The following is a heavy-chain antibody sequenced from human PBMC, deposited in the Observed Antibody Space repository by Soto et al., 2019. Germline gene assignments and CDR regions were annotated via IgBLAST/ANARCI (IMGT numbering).Heavy chain of an antibody. CDR3: AKGSAATPHHYYYGMDV. CDR1: GFTFSSYA. J-gene: IGHJ6*02. V-gene: IGHV3-23*01. Sequence: GGSLRLSCAASGFTFSSYAMSWVRQAPGKGLEWVSAISGSGGSTYYADSVKGRFTISRDNSKNTLYLQMNSLRAEDTAVYYCAKGSAATPHHYYYGMDVWGQGTTVTVSS. D-gene: IGHD2-15*01. CDR2: ISGSGGST.